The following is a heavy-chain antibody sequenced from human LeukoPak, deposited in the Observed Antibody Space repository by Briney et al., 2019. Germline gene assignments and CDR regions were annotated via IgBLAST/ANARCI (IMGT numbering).Heavy chain of an antibody. Sequence: PSETLSLTCIVSGGSITSSSHYWGWLRQPPGKGLEWIGTIYFGGSTYFNPSLKSRVTMSLDTSKNHFSLKLNSVTAADTAVYYCAREWAGGSSWHENNYYYYGVDVWGQGTTVTVSS. D-gene: IGHD6-13*01. CDR1: GGSITSSSHY. J-gene: IGHJ6*02. V-gene: IGHV4-39*07. CDR3: AREWAGGSSWHENNYYYYGVDV. CDR2: IYFGGST.